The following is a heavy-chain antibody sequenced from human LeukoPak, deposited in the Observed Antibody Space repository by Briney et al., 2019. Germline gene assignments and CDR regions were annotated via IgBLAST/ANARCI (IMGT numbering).Heavy chain of an antibody. D-gene: IGHD1-26*01. CDR1: GFTFGSYS. CDR2: ISNSSSYI. V-gene: IGHV3-21*01. Sequence: GGSLTLSCAASGFTFGSYSMNWVRQAPGKGLEWVSSISNSSSYIYYADSVKGRFTISRDNAKNSLYLQMNSVRGEDTAVYYCARDVGGSYGGGGVFDIWGQGTMVTVSS. J-gene: IGHJ3*02. CDR3: ARDVGGSYGGGGVFDI.